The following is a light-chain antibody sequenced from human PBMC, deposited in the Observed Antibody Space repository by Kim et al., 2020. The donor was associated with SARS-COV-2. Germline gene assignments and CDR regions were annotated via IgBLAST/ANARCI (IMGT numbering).Light chain of an antibody. V-gene: IGLV5-39*01. CDR3: AIWYSNTWV. CDR1: SVIHVDIYN. J-gene: IGLJ3*02. CDR2: YKSDSKK. Sequence: CTLPSVIHVDIYNIFWCQQKPGSLPRYLLRYKSDSKKEQGSGVPSRCSGSKDASTSAGLLLFSGLQSEDEAVYYCAIWYSNTWVFGVGTQLTVL.